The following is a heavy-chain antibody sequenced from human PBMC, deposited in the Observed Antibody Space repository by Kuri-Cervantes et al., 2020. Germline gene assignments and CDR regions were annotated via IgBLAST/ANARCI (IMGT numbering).Heavy chain of an antibody. V-gene: IGHV3-23*01. Sequence: GGSLRLSCAASGFTFSSYGMHWVRQAPGKGLEWVSAISGSGGSTYYADSVKGRFTISRDNSKNTLYLQMNSLRAEDTAVYYCASGEVIVEAPQGYWGQGTLVTVSS. CDR2: ISGSGGST. CDR3: ASGEVIVEAPQGY. J-gene: IGHJ4*02. D-gene: IGHD3-22*01. CDR1: GFTFSSYG.